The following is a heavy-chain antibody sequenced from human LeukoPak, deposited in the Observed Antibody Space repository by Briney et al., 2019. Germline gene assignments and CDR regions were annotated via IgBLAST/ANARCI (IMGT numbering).Heavy chain of an antibody. J-gene: IGHJ5*02. CDR1: GYTFTSYG. V-gene: IGHV1-18*01. CDR3: ATSYDYGDSNWFDP. D-gene: IGHD4-17*01. CDR2: ISPYNGNT. Sequence: GASVKVSCKASGYTFTSYGISWVRQAPGQGLEWMGWISPYNGNTDYSQKLQGRVTMTTDTSTSTAYMELRSLRSEDTAVYYCATSYDYGDSNWFDPWGQGTLVTVSS.